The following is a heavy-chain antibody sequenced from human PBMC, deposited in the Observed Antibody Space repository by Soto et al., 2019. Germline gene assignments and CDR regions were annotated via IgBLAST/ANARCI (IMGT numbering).Heavy chain of an antibody. CDR3: ARAGIVGAKATYYFDY. CDR1: GGPFSGYY. J-gene: IGHJ4*02. Sequence: SETLSLTCAVYGGPFSGYYWSWIRQPPGKGLEWIGEINHSGSTNYNPSLKSRVTISVDTYKNQFSLKLSAVTAADTAVYYCARAGIVGAKATYYFDYWGQGTLVTVS. V-gene: IGHV4-34*01. D-gene: IGHD1-26*01. CDR2: INHSGST.